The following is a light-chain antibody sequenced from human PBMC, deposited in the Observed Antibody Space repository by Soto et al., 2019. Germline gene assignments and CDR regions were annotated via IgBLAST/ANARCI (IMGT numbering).Light chain of an antibody. CDR2: AAS. V-gene: IGKV3-20*01. CDR3: PQHDHSPWT. Sequence: EIVLTQSPGTLSLSPGERATLSCGTSQSLSTNYLAWYQQKPGQAPRLLIYAASSRATGIPDRFSGSGSGTDFTLTISRLAPEDFAMYFCPQHDHSPWTFGQGTKVDIK. CDR1: QSLSTNY. J-gene: IGKJ1*01.